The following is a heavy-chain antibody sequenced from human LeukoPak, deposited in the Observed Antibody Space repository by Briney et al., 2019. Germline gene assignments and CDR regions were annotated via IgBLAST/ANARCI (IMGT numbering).Heavy chain of an antibody. Sequence: ASVKVSCKASGYTFTSYAMNWVRQAPGQGLEWMGWINTNTGNPTYAQGFTGRFVFSLDTSVSMAYLQISSLKAEDTAVYYCARSEDYSNYVDYYYMDVWGKGTTVTVSS. CDR3: ARSEDYSNYVDYYYMDV. J-gene: IGHJ6*03. D-gene: IGHD4-11*01. V-gene: IGHV7-4-1*04. CDR2: INTNTGNP. CDR1: GYTFTSYA.